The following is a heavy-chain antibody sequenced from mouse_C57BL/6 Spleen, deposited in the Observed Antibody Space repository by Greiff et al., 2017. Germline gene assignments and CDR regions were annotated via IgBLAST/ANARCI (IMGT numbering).Heavy chain of an antibody. J-gene: IGHJ2*01. CDR1: GYSITSGYD. V-gene: IGHV3-1*01. CDR2: ISYSGST. D-gene: IGHD1-1*01. CDR3: ARGTTVVAPFDY. Sequence: EVKVEESGPGMVKPSQSLSLTCTVTGYSITSGYDWHWIRHFPGNKLEWMGYISYSGSTNYNPSLKSRISITHDTSKNHFFLKLNSVTTEDTATYYCARGTTVVAPFDYWGQGTTLTVSS.